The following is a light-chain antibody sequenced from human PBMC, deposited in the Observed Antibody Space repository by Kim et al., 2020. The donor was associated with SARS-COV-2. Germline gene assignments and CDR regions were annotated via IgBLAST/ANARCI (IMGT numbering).Light chain of an antibody. CDR1: QVISGC. V-gene: IGKV1-5*01. CDR3: QQHSTSLLT. J-gene: IGKJ5*01. Sequence: ASGEDSVPTTCPASQVISGCLAWYQQKPGQAPKLLISDASSVETGVPSRFSGSGSGTEFTLTISSLQPDDSATYYCQQHSTSLLTFGQGTRLEIK. CDR2: DAS.